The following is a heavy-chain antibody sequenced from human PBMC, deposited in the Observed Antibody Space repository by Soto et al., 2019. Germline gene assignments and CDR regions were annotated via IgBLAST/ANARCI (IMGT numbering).Heavy chain of an antibody. CDR3: AKGESWRSRRLFQH. J-gene: IGHJ1*01. V-gene: IGHV3-23*01. D-gene: IGHD6-13*01. Sequence: EVQLLESGGGLVQPGGSLRLSCAASGFTFSIFGMNWVRQAPGKGLEWVSGISGSGDNTYYADFVKGQFTISRDNSKNTLYLQMNNLRAEDTAVYYCAKGESWRSRRLFQHWGQGTLVTVSS. CDR2: ISGSGDNT. CDR1: GFTFSIFG.